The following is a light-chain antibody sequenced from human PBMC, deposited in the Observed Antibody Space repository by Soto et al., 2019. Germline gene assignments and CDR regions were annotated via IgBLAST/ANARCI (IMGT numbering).Light chain of an antibody. J-gene: IGKJ4*01. Sequence: IQMTQSPSSLSASVGDRVTITCRASQSISNYLNWYQQKPGTAPKLLIYTASSLQSGVPSRFSGSGSGTDFTLTISSLQPEDFATYYCQQSHSTPLTFGGGTKVDIK. CDR1: QSISNY. CDR2: TAS. V-gene: IGKV1-39*01. CDR3: QQSHSTPLT.